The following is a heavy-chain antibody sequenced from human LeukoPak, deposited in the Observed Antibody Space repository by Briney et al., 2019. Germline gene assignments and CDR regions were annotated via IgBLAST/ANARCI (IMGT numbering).Heavy chain of an antibody. D-gene: IGHD2-2*01. CDR1: GGSFSGYY. CDR2: INHSGST. J-gene: IGHJ6*02. CDR3: ARGGPRYCSSTSCPNYYYYYGMDV. Sequence: SETPSLTCAVYGGSFSGYYWSWIRQPPGKGLEWIGEINHSGSTNYNPSLKSRVTISVDTSKNQFSLKLSSVTAADTAVYYCARGGPRYCSSTSCPNYYYYYGMDVWGQGTTVTVSS. V-gene: IGHV4-34*01.